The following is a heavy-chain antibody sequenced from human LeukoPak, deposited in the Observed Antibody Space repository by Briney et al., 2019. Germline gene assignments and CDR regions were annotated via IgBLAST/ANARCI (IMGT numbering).Heavy chain of an antibody. Sequence: SETLSLTCTVSGGSISSYYWSWIRRPPGKGLEWIGYIYYSGSTNYNPSLKSRVTISVDTSKNQFSLKLSSVTAADTAVYYCARVGGIAAYFFDYWGQGTLVTVSS. V-gene: IGHV4-59*01. CDR1: GGSISSYY. CDR3: ARVGGIAAYFFDY. J-gene: IGHJ4*02. CDR2: IYYSGST. D-gene: IGHD6-13*01.